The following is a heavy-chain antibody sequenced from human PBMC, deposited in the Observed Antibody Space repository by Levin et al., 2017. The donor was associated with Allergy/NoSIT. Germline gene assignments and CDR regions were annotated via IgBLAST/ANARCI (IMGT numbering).Heavy chain of an antibody. D-gene: IGHD6-19*01. CDR3: AKDPQKYSSGLYNYGMDV. Sequence: SCAASGFTFDDYAMHWVRQAPGKGLEWVSGISWKSGSIGYADSVKGRFTISRDNAKNSLYLQMNSLRAEDTALYYCAKDPQKYSSGLYNYGMDVWGQGTTVTVSS. CDR2: ISWKSGSI. V-gene: IGHV3-9*01. J-gene: IGHJ6*02. CDR1: GFTFDDYA.